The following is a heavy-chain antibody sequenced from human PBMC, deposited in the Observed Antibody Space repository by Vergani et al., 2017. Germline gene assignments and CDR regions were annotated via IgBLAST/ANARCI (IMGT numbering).Heavy chain of an antibody. Sequence: QVQLVQSGAEVKKPGSSVKVSCKASGGTFSSYAISWVRQAPGQRLEWMGRIIPIFGTANYAQKFQGRVTITADDSTSTAYMELSSLMTEDTAVYYCARDNPPPLRYNGSGPDAFDIWGQGTMVTVSS. CDR2: IIPIFGTA. J-gene: IGHJ3*02. V-gene: IGHV1-69*15. D-gene: IGHD3-10*01. CDR3: ARDNPPPLRYNGSGPDAFDI. CDR1: GGTFSSYA.